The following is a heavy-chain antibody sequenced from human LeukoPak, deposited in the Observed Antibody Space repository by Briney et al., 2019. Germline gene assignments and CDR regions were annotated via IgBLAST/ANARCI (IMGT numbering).Heavy chain of an antibody. V-gene: IGHV1-18*01. D-gene: IGHD6-19*01. Sequence: VASVKVSCKASGYTFTSYGISWVRQVPGQGLEWMGWISAYNGNTNYAQKLQGRVTMTTDTSTSTAYMELRSLRSDDTAVYYCASCTGYSSGWYGESGYYYYYMDVWGKGTTVTVSS. CDR2: ISAYNGNT. CDR1: GYTFTSYG. J-gene: IGHJ6*03. CDR3: ASCTGYSSGWYGESGYYYYYMDV.